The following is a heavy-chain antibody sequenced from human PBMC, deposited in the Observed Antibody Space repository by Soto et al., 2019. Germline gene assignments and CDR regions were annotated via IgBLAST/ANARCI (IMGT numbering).Heavy chain of an antibody. V-gene: IGHV4-59*01. J-gene: IGHJ4*02. CDR3: ARDGGLLWFGNQGYFDY. CDR1: GGSISSYY. CDR2: IYYSGST. Sequence: SETLSLTCTVSGGSISSYYWSWIRQPPGKGLEWIGYIYYSGSTNYNPSLKSRVTISVDTSKNQFSLKLSSVTAADTAVYYCARDGGLLWFGNQGYFDYWGQGTLVTVSS. D-gene: IGHD3-10*01.